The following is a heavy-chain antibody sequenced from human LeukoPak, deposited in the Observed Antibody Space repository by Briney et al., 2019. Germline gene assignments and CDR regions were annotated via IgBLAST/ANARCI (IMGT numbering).Heavy chain of an antibody. CDR3: ARGTIGDTAMAPSNWFDP. CDR1: GGSFSGYY. CDR2: INHSGST. J-gene: IGHJ5*02. D-gene: IGHD5-18*01. Sequence: PSETLSLTCAVYGGSFSGYYWSWIRQPPGKGLEWIGEINHSGSTNYNPSLKSRVTISVDTSKNQFPLKLSSVTAADTAVYYCARGTIGDTAMAPSNWFDPWGQGTLVTVSS. V-gene: IGHV4-34*01.